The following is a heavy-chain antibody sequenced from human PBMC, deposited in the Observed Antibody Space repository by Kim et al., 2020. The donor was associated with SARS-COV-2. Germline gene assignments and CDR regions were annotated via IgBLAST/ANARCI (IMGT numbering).Heavy chain of an antibody. Sequence: TSYADSVKGRFTISRDNAKNTLYLQMNSLRAEDTAVYYCARGLITMTLGYWGQGTLVTVSS. D-gene: IGHD3-22*01. V-gene: IGHV3-74*01. CDR2: T. CDR3: ARGLITMTLGY. J-gene: IGHJ4*02.